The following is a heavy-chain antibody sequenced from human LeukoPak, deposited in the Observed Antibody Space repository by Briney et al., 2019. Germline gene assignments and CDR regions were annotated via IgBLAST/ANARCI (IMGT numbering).Heavy chain of an antibody. CDR1: GFTFSSYS. CDR2: ISSSSSYI. J-gene: IGHJ4*02. CDR3: ARGHIVVLTAPDY. D-gene: IGHD2-21*02. V-gene: IGHV3-21*01. Sequence: GGSLRLSCAASGFTFSSYSMNWVRQAPGKGLEWVSSISSSSSYIYYADSVKGRFTISRDNAKNSLYLQMNSLRAEDTAEYYCARGHIVVLTAPDYWGQGTLVTVSS.